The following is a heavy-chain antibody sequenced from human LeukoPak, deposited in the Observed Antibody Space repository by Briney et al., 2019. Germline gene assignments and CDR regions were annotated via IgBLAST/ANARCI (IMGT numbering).Heavy chain of an antibody. Sequence: SETLSLTCTVSGYSISSGYYWGWIRQPPGKGLEWIGSIYHSGSTYYNPSLKSRVTISADTSKNQFSLKLSSVTAADTAVYYCARDWNYSVDYWGQGTPVTVSS. CDR2: IYHSGST. CDR1: GYSISSGYY. V-gene: IGHV4-38-2*02. D-gene: IGHD1-7*01. J-gene: IGHJ4*02. CDR3: ARDWNYSVDY.